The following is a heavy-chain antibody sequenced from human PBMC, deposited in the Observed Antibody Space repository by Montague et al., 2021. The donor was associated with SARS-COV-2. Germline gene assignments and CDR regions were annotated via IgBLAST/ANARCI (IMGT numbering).Heavy chain of an antibody. V-gene: IGHV6-1*01. Sequence: CAISGDSVSSNSAAWNWIRQSPSRGLEWLGWTYYSSKWYNDYAVSLKSRITINPDTSKNQFSLQLNSVTPEDTAVYYCASGRMVPYSSSWTTLYYYYGMDVWGQGTTVTVSS. CDR1: GDSVSSNSAA. CDR3: ASGRMVPYSSSWTTLYYYYGMDV. J-gene: IGHJ6*02. D-gene: IGHD6-13*01. CDR2: TYYSSKWYN.